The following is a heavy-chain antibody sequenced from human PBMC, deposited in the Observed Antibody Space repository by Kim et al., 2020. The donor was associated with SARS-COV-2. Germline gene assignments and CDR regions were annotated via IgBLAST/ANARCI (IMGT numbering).Heavy chain of an antibody. J-gene: IGHJ6*02. CDR2: SYYSGST. CDR1: GGSISSSSYY. CDR3: ARHEGYSSCWRQYYYYYGMDA. V-gene: IGHV4-39*01. Sequence: SETLSLTCTVSGGSISSSSYYWGWIRQPPGKGLEWIGSSYYSGSTYYNPSLKSRVTISVDTSKNQFSLKLSSVTAEDTAVYYCARHEGYSSCWRQYYYYYGMDAWGQGTTVTVSS. D-gene: IGHD6-13*01.